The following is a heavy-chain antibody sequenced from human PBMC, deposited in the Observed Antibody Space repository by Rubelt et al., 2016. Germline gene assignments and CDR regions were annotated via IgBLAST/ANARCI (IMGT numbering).Heavy chain of an antibody. CDR1: GFTFSSYA. V-gene: IGHV3-23*01. CDR2: ISGSGGST. Sequence: EVQLLESGGGLVQPGGSLRLSCAASGFTFSSYAMSWVRQAPGKGLEWVSAISGSGGSTYYADSVKGRFTISRDNSKNTLYLQMNSLRDEDTAVYYCARSRGIYYYDSSGDTDYWGQGTLVTVSS. D-gene: IGHD3-22*01. CDR3: ARSRGIYYYDSSGDTDY. J-gene: IGHJ4*02.